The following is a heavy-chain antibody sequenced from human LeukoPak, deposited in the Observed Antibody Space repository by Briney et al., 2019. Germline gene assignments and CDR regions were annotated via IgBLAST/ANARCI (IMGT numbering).Heavy chain of an antibody. Sequence: PGGSLRLSCAASGFTFSSYGVHWVRQAPGKGLEWVAFISYDGSNQYYADSVEGRFTISRDNFKNTLYLQMNSLRVEDTAVYYCAKCRAGHELVCFVADYWGQGTLVTVSS. CDR2: ISYDGSNQ. J-gene: IGHJ4*02. CDR3: AKCRAGHELVCFVADY. V-gene: IGHV3-30*18. D-gene: IGHD2-8*01. CDR1: GFTFSSYG.